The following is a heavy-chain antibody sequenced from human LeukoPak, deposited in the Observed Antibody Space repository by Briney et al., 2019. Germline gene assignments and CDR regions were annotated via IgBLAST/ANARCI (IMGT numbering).Heavy chain of an antibody. CDR1: GYTFTSNY. J-gene: IGHJ4*02. Sequence: PGASVKVSCKASGYTFTSNYIHWVRQAPGQGLEWMGMIYPRDGSTSYAQKFQGRVTVTRDTSTSTAHMELSGLRSEDTAVYYCARDQEGFDYWGQGTLVTVSS. V-gene: IGHV1-46*01. CDR2: IYPRDGST. CDR3: ARDQEGFDY.